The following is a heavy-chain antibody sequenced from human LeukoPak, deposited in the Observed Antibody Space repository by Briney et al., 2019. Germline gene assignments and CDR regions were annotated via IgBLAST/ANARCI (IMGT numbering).Heavy chain of an antibody. V-gene: IGHV3-21*01. D-gene: IGHD1-26*01. Sequence: GGSLRLSCAASGFTFSSYSMNWVRQAPGKGLEWVSSIGSTSSSIYCADSVKGRFTISRDNAKNSLYLQMNSLRAEDTAVYYCAREGGATAEGFDYWGQGTLVTVSS. CDR1: GFTFSSYS. J-gene: IGHJ4*02. CDR3: AREGGATAEGFDY. CDR2: IGSTSSSI.